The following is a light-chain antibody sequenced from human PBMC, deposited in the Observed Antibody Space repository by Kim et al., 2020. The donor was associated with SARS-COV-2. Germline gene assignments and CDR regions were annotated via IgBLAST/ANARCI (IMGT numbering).Light chain of an antibody. CDR3: QQYNNWPPWT. V-gene: IGKV3-15*01. J-gene: IGKJ1*01. Sequence: SPGERAILSCRASKSVSSNVAWYQQTPGQAPRLHIYGASTRATGIPARFSGSGSGTEFTLTISSLQSEDFAVYYCQQYNNWPPWTFGQGTKVEIK. CDR1: KSVSSN. CDR2: GAS.